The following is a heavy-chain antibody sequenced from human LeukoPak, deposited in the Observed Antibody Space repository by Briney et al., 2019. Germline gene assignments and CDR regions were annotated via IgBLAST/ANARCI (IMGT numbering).Heavy chain of an antibody. CDR3: AREKRILWFGVQDVFDF. CDR2: INTNTGNA. CDR1: KYSFTSYA. J-gene: IGHJ3*01. D-gene: IGHD3-10*01. Sequence: GASVKVSCKASKYSFTSYAINWVRQAPGHGLEWMGWINTNTGNATYAQGFTGRFVFSLDTSVSTAFLQISSLKAEDTAVYYCAREKRILWFGVQDVFDFWGQGTMVTVSS. V-gene: IGHV7-4-1*02.